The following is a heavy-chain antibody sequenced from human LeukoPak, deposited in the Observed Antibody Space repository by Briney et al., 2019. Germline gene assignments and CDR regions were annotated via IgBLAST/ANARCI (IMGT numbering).Heavy chain of an antibody. Sequence: GGSLRLSWAASGFTFSSYSLNWVRQAPGKGLEWVSSISSSSSYIYYADSVKGRFTISRDNAKNSLYLQMNSLRAEDTAVYYCARTVAAAGSDHRYGMDVWGQGTTVTVSS. J-gene: IGHJ6*02. V-gene: IGHV3-21*01. CDR3: ARTVAAAGSDHRYGMDV. CDR1: GFTFSSYS. CDR2: ISSSSSYI. D-gene: IGHD6-13*01.